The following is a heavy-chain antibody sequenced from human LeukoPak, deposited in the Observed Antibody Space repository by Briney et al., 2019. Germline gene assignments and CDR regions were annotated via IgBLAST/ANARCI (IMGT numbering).Heavy chain of an antibody. CDR2: IIPIFGTA. Sequence: ASVKVSCKGSGGTFSSYAISWVRQAPGQGLEWMGGIIPIFGTANYAQKFQGRVTITADESTSTAYMELSSLRSEDTAVYYCARDGDGSGGVGDYWGQGTLVTVSS. V-gene: IGHV1-69*13. J-gene: IGHJ4*02. CDR1: GGTFSSYA. D-gene: IGHD5-24*01. CDR3: ARDGDGSGGVGDY.